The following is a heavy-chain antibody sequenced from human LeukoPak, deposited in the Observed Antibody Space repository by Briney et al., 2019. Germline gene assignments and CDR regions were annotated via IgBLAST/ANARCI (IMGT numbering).Heavy chain of an antibody. CDR1: GYTFTGYY. CDR3: ASPGCSGGSCYSGYYYYMDV. J-gene: IGHJ6*03. CDR2: INPNSGGT. D-gene: IGHD2-15*01. V-gene: IGHV1-2*02. Sequence: GASVKVSCKASGYTFTGYYMHWVRQAPGQGLEWMGWINPNSGGTNYAQKFQGRVTMTRDTSISTAYMELSRLRSDDTAVYYCASPGCSGGSCYSGYYYYMDVWGKGTTVTVSS.